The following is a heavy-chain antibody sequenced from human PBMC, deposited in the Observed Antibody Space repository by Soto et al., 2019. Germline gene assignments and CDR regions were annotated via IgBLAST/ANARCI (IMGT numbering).Heavy chain of an antibody. Sequence: KTSETLSLTCTVAGRSSTNYYWSWIRQPPGKGLEWIGYIYYSGSTNYNPSLKGRVTISVDTSKNQFSLKLSSVTVADTAVYFCARSGSGWYCYYGMDVWGQGTTVTVSS. CDR3: ARSGSGWYCYYGMDV. D-gene: IGHD6-25*01. J-gene: IGHJ6*02. V-gene: IGHV4-59*01. CDR1: GRSSTNYY. CDR2: IYYSGST.